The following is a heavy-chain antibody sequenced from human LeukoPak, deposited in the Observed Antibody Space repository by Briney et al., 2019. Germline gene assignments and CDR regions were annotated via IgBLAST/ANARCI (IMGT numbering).Heavy chain of an antibody. J-gene: IGHJ4*02. V-gene: IGHV3-48*03. D-gene: IGHD3-9*01. Sequence: PGGSLRLSCAASGFTFSSYEMNWVRQAPGKGLEWVSYISSSGSTIYYADSVKGRFTISRDNSKNTLYLQMNSLRAEDTAVYYCAKGGTTALRYFDWLLSPDYWGQGTLVTVSS. CDR2: ISSSGSTI. CDR3: AKGGTTALRYFDWLLSPDY. CDR1: GFTFSSYE.